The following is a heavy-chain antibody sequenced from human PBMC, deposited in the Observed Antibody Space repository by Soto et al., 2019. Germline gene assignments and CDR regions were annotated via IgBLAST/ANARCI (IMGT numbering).Heavy chain of an antibody. D-gene: IGHD4-17*01. J-gene: IGHJ4*02. Sequence: PSETLSLTCTVSGGSISSYYWSWIRQPPGKGLEWIGYIYYSGSTNYNPSLKSRVTISVDTSKNQFSLKLSSVTAADTAVYYCARVVDDYGDYFIDYWGQGTLVTVSS. CDR2: IYYSGST. CDR3: ARVVDDYGDYFIDY. CDR1: GGSISSYY. V-gene: IGHV4-59*01.